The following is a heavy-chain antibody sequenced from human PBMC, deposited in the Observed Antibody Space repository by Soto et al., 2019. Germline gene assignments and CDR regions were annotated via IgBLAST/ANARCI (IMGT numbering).Heavy chain of an antibody. Sequence: PGGSLRLSCAASGFTFSSYAMSWVRQAPGKGLEWVSAISGSGGSTYYADSVKGRFTISRDNSKNTLYLQMNSLRAEDTAVYYCAIRRDILSSSGMDVWGQGTTVTVSS. CDR2: ISGSGGST. D-gene: IGHD3-9*01. V-gene: IGHV3-23*01. CDR3: AIRRDILSSSGMDV. CDR1: GFTFSSYA. J-gene: IGHJ6*02.